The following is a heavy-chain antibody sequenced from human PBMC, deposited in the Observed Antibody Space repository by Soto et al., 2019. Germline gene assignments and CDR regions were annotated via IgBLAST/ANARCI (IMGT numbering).Heavy chain of an antibody. CDR3: ARDLSYSSSYSWFDP. V-gene: IGHV4-34*01. Sequence: QVQLQQWGAGLLKPSETLSLTCAVYGGSFSGYYWSWIRQPPGKGLEWIGEINHSGSTNYNPSLKSRLTISVDTSKNQFSLKLSSVTAADTAVYYCARDLSYSSSYSWFDPWGQGTLVTASS. D-gene: IGHD6-6*01. CDR1: GGSFSGYY. CDR2: INHSGST. J-gene: IGHJ5*02.